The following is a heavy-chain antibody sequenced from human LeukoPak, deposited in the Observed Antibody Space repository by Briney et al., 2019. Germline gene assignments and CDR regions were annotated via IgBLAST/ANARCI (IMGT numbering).Heavy chain of an antibody. D-gene: IGHD1-14*01. CDR2: IYVTGNYI. J-gene: IGHJ4*02. V-gene: IGHV3-21*01. CDR3: AREFNTIGNFDY. Sequence: GGSLRLSCATSGFTFSRFSFRWVRRAPGKGLEWVASIYVTGNYIYYADSVKGRVTISRDNAKNSVFLQMNSLRVEDTAVYYCAREFNTIGNFDYWGQGALVTVSS. CDR1: GFTFSRFS.